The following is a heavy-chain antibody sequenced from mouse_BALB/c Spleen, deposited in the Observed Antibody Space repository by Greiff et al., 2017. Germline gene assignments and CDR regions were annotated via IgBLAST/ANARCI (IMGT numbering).Heavy chain of an antibody. CDR3: ARYNGNYVGYFDV. J-gene: IGHJ1*01. V-gene: IGHV1S135*01. D-gene: IGHD2-1*01. Sequence: EVQLQQSGPELMKPGASVKISCKASGYSFTSYYMHWVKQSHGKSLEWIGYIDPFNGGTSYNQKFKGKATLTVDKSSSTAYMHLSSLTSEDSAVYYCARYNGNYVGYFDVWGAGTTVTVSS. CDR2: IDPFNGGT. CDR1: GYSFTSYY.